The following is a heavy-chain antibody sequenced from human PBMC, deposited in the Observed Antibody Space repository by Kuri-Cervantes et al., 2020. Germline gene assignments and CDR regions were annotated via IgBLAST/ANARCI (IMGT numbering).Heavy chain of an antibody. CDR1: GYTFTSYD. J-gene: IGHJ4*02. CDR2: MNPNSGNT. D-gene: IGHD3-10*01. V-gene: IGHV1-8*01. Sequence: ASVKVSCKASGYTFTSYDINWVRQATGQGLEWMGWMNPNSGNTGYAQKFQGRVTMTRNTSTSTAYMELSSLRSEDTAVYFCARGYYGSGSYYNAPGYWGQGTLVTVSS. CDR3: ARGYYGSGSYYNAPGY.